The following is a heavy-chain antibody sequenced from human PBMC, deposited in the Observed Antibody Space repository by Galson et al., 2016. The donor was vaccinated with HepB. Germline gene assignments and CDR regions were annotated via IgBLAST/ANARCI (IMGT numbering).Heavy chain of an antibody. CDR3: AKLSHRGWDRDAFEI. CDR1: GYDFTFYW. CDR2: IYPGDSDT. J-gene: IGHJ3*02. V-gene: IGHV5-51*01. D-gene: IGHD6-19*01. Sequence: QSGAEVKKPGASLKISCQGSGYDFTFYWIAWVRQIPGKGLELMGIIYPGDSDTKYSPSFEAQVTFSADKSTSTANLHLASLQASDSAMYSCAKLSHRGWDRDAFEIWGHGTLVTVSA.